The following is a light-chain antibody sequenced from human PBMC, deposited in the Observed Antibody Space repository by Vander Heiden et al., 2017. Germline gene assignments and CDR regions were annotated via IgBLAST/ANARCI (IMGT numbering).Light chain of an antibody. Sequence: DIQMTQSPSSLSTSVGDRLTVICRASQSISNYLNWYQQKPGKAPKVLIYAASSLQSGVPSRFSGSGSGTDFTLTISSLQPEDFATYYCQQTYNTPYTFGQGTKLEIK. CDR3: QQTYNTPYT. CDR2: AAS. J-gene: IGKJ2*01. V-gene: IGKV1-39*01. CDR1: QSISNY.